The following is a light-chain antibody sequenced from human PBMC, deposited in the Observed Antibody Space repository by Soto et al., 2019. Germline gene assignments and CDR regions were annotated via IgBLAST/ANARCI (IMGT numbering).Light chain of an antibody. CDR2: GVS. Sequence: ENVVTQAPGTLSLSPGARATLSCRARQTLSANFLAWYQQKPGQDPKLVIYGVSKRATGIPDRFSGSGSGTDVTLTSASLEPEDFAMYYWKQYGGPPLFGGGTTVEI. V-gene: IGKV3-20*01. CDR3: KQYGGPPL. J-gene: IGKJ4*01. CDR1: QTLSANF.